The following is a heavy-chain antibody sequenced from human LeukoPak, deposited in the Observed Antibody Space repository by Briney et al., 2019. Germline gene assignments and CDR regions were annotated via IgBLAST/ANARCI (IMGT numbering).Heavy chain of an antibody. V-gene: IGHV4-39*01. D-gene: IGHD1-7*01. CDR3: VRQNSDYYYYYLDV. J-gene: IGHJ6*03. CDR1: GGSFSSSSSY. Sequence: SETLSLTCTVSGGSFSSSSSYWAWIRQPPGRGLEWIVSVYYSGTTYYNTSLESRVTISEDTSRNRFSLMLSSVTAADTAVYYCVRQNSDYYYYYLDVWGEGTTVIVSS. CDR2: VYYSGTT.